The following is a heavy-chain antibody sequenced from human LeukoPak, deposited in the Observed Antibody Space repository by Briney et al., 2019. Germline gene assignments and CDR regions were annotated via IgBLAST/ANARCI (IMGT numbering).Heavy chain of an antibody. J-gene: IGHJ6*02. CDR2: IKSKTDGGTR. V-gene: IGHV3-15*01. CDR1: GSTFSNAW. CDR3: TTKYCSSTSCCGGDYYYYGMDV. Sequence: GGSLRLSCAASGSTFSNAWMSWVRQAPGKGLEWVGRIKSKTDGGTRDYAAPVKGRFTISRDDSKNTLYLQMNSLKTEDTAVYYCTTKYCSSTSCCGGDYYYYGMDVWGQGTTVTVSS. D-gene: IGHD2-2*01.